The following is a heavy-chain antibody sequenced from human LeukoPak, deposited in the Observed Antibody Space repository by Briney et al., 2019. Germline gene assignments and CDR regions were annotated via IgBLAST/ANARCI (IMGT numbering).Heavy chain of an antibody. Sequence: PKASVKVSCKASGGTFSSYAISWVRQAPGQGLEWMGGIIPIFGTANYAQKFQGRVTITADESTSTAYMELSSLRSEDTAVYYCARVGVLRFLEWYIGMDVWGQGTTVTVSS. CDR1: GGTFSSYA. CDR2: IIPIFGTA. CDR3: ARVGVLRFLEWYIGMDV. J-gene: IGHJ6*02. D-gene: IGHD3-3*01. V-gene: IGHV1-69*01.